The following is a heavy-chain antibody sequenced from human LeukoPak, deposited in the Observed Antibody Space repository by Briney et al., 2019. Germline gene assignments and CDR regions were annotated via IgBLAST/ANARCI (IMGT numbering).Heavy chain of an antibody. D-gene: IGHD4-17*01. J-gene: IGHJ4*02. V-gene: IGHV3-30*02. CDR2: IQYDGSNA. Sequence: GGSLRLSCAASGFTFRTDWMSWVRQAPGKGLEWVAYIQYDGSNAQYADSVKGRFSISRDSSKNILYLQMNSLRAEDTAVYYCARGTTYVYWGQGTLVTVSS. CDR3: ARGTTYVY. CDR1: GFTFRTDW.